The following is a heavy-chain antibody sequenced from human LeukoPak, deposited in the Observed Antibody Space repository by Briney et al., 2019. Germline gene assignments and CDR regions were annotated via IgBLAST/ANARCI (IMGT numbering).Heavy chain of an antibody. CDR1: GYTFTGYY. CDR3: ARVDVAGSGWTDY. D-gene: IGHD6-19*01. J-gene: IGHJ4*02. CDR2: INPNSGGT. Sequence: ASVKVSCKASGYTFTGYYMHWVRQAPGQGLEWMGWINPNSGGTNYAQKFQGRVTMTRDTSISTAYMELSGLRSDDTAVYYCARVDVAGSGWTDYWGQGTLVTVSS. V-gene: IGHV1-2*02.